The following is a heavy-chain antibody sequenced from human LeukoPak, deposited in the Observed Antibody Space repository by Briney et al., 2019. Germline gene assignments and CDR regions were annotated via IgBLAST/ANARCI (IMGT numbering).Heavy chain of an antibody. J-gene: IGHJ3*02. CDR2: INPGGGTT. CDR1: GYTFTSSY. V-gene: IGHV1-46*01. CDR3: ARQRGGQYEDAFDI. Sequence: ASVKVSCKASGYTFTSSYMHWVRQDPGQGLEWVGIINPGGGTTIYVQNFQGRVTMTQDTSTSTVYMELSSLRSEDTAVYYCARQRGGQYEDAFDIWSQGTMVTVSS. D-gene: IGHD2-8*01.